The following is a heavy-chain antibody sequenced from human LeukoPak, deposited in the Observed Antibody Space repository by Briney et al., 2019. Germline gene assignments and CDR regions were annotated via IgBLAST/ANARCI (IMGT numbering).Heavy chain of an antibody. CDR1: GGSISSGGYY. CDR3: ARWGRGSAAVDY. J-gene: IGHJ4*02. Sequence: SETLSLTCTVSGGSISSGGYYWSWIRQPPGKGLEWIGYIYHSGSTYYNPSLKSRVTISVDRSKNQFSLKLSSVTAADTAVYYCARWGRGSAAVDYWGQGTLVTVSS. D-gene: IGHD2-2*01. V-gene: IGHV4-30-2*01. CDR2: IYHSGST.